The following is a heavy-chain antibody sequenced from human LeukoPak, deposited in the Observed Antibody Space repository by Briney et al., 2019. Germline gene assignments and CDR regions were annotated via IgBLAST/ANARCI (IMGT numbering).Heavy chain of an antibody. Sequence: SETLSLTCTVSGGSIGSYYWGWVRQPPGKGLEWIGYIHYSGSTNYNPSLKSRVTTSIDRSKNQFSLKLSSVTAADTAVYYCAGGYSYASFDYWGQGTLVTVSS. D-gene: IGHD5-18*01. J-gene: IGHJ4*02. V-gene: IGHV4-59*12. CDR2: IHYSGST. CDR1: GGSIGSYY. CDR3: AGGYSYASFDY.